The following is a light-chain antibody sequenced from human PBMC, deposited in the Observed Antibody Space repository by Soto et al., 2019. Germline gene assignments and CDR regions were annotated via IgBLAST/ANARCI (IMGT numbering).Light chain of an antibody. CDR3: QQYNNWPRT. J-gene: IGKJ1*01. CDR1: QSVSSK. CDR2: GAS. Sequence: EILMTQSPATLSVSPGERATLSCRASQSVSSKLAWYQQKPGQAPRILIYGASTRDTGIPDRFSASGSGTDFTLTISSLQSEDFEVYYCQQYNNWPRTFGQGTKVDIK. V-gene: IGKV3D-15*01.